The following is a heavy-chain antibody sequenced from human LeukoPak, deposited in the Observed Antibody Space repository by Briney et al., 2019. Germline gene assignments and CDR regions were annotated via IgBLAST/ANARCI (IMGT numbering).Heavy chain of an antibody. V-gene: IGHV1-69*04. D-gene: IGHD6-19*01. Sequence: GASVKVSCKASGGTFSSYAISWVRQAPGQGLEWMGRIIPILGIANYAQKFQGRVTITADKSTSTAYMELSSLRSEDTAVYYCAKSTSGWSFDSWGQGTPVSVSS. CDR1: GGTFSSYA. CDR2: IIPILGIA. CDR3: AKSTSGWSFDS. J-gene: IGHJ4*02.